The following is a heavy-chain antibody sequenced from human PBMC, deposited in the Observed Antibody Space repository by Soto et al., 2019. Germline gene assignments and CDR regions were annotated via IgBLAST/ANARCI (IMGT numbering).Heavy chain of an antibody. J-gene: IGHJ6*02. CDR1: GGTFSSYA. CDR2: IIPIFGTA. V-gene: IGHV1-69*01. CDR3: ARVILAARLVYYYYYGMDV. Sequence: QVQLVQSGAEVKKPGSSVKVSCKASGGTFSSYAISWVRQAPGQGLEWMGGIIPIFGTANYAQKFQGRVTITADESTSTAYMELSSLRSEDTAVYYCARVILAARLVYYYYYGMDVWGQGTTVTVSS. D-gene: IGHD6-6*01.